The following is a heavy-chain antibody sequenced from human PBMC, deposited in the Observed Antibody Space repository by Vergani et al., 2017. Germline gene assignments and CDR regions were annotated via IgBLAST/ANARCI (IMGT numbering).Heavy chain of an antibody. J-gene: IGHJ1*01. CDR1: GVSIGSNSYY. V-gene: IGHV4-39*01. D-gene: IGHD6-19*01. CDR2: IYYTGTT. CDR3: TRHGRSGWAGYFQH. Sequence: QLQLQESGPGLVKPSETLSLTCTVSGVSIGSNSYYWGWIRQPPGKGLEWMGTIYYTGTTYYNEAHKSRLTISVDTSKNQFSLTLTAVNAADTAVYYCTRHGRSGWAGYFQHWGQGTLVTASS.